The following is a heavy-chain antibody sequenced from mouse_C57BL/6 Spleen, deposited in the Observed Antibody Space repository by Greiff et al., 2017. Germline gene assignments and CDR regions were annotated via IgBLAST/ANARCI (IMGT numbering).Heavy chain of an antibody. J-gene: IGHJ2*01. CDR2: ISYDGSN. Sequence: EVKLVESGPGLVKPSQSLSLTCSVTGYSITSGYYWNWIRQFPGNKLEWMGYISYDGSNNYNPSLKNRISITRDTSKNQFFLKLNSVTTEDTATYYCAREKSYYGSSYGFDYWGQGTTLTVSS. CDR1: GYSITSGYY. D-gene: IGHD1-1*01. V-gene: IGHV3-6*01. CDR3: AREKSYYGSSYGFDY.